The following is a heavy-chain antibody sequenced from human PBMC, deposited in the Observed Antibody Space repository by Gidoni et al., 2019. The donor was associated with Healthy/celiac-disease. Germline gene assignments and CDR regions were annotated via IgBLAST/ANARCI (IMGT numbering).Heavy chain of an antibody. Sequence: QVQLQQWGAGLLKPSETLSLTCAVYGGSFSGYYWSWIRQPPGKGLEWIGEINHSGSTNYNPSLKSRGTISVDTSKNQFSLKLSSVTAADTAVYYCARGRAAAGYDYWGQGTLVTVSS. CDR2: INHSGST. V-gene: IGHV4-34*01. D-gene: IGHD6-13*01. J-gene: IGHJ4*02. CDR1: GGSFSGYY. CDR3: ARGRAAAGYDY.